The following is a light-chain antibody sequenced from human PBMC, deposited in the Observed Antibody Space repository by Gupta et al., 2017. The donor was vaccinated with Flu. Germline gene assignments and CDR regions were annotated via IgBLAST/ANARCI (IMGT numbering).Light chain of an antibody. J-gene: IGKJ1*01. Sequence: DIQITQSPSTLSASVGDRVTITCRASQSISSWLAWYQQKPGKAPKLLIYKASSLESGVPSRFSGSGSGTEFTLTISSLQPDDFATYYCQQYNSYPWTFGQRTKVEIK. V-gene: IGKV1-5*03. CDR3: QQYNSYPWT. CDR2: KAS. CDR1: QSISSW.